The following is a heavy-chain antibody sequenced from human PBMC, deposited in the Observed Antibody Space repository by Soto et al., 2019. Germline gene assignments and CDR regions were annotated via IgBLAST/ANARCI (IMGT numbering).Heavy chain of an antibody. Sequence: GGSLRLSYAASGFTFSSYGMHWVRQAPGKGLEWVAVISYDGSNKYYADSVKGRFTISRDNSKNTLYLQMNSLKAEDTAVYYCAKGGLVIDYWGQGTLVTVSS. CDR1: GFTFSSYG. J-gene: IGHJ4*02. V-gene: IGHV3-30*18. CDR3: AKGGLVIDY. D-gene: IGHD3-9*01. CDR2: ISYDGSNK.